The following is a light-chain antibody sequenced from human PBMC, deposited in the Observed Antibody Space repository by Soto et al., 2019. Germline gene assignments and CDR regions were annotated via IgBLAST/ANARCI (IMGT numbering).Light chain of an antibody. CDR2: DVT. V-gene: IGLV2-14*01. CDR1: SSDVGGYIY. J-gene: IGLJ1*01. CDR3: SSYKTRSSYV. Sequence: QSVLTQPASVSGSPGQSITISCTGTSSDVGGYIYVSWYQQHPGKAPKLMIYDVTSRPSGVSYRFSGSKSGNTASLTISGLQDEEQADYYCSSYKTRSSYVFGTGTKVTVL.